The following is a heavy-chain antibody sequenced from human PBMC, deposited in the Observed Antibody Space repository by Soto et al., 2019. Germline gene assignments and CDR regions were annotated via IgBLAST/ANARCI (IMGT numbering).Heavy chain of an antibody. D-gene: IGHD2-2*01. J-gene: IGHJ6*02. Sequence: PGESLKISCKGSGSIFTTYWIGGVRQMPGKGLGWVGIIYPIDSDTKYSPSLEGQVTVSADKSISTAYLQWSSLKASDTAMYYCAKYQDNYYYGMDVWGQGTTVTVSS. CDR2: IYPIDSDT. CDR3: AKYQDNYYYGMDV. V-gene: IGHV5-51*01. CDR1: GSIFTTYW.